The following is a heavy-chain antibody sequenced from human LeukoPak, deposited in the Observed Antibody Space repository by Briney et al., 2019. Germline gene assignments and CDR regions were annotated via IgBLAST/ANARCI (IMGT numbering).Heavy chain of an antibody. J-gene: IGHJ4*02. CDR3: ARAGQWPVLGY. CDR1: GFTFSTYE. CDR2: ISSSGDTK. D-gene: IGHD6-19*01. V-gene: IGHV3-48*03. Sequence: RGSRSLSCAASGFTFSTYEMNWVRQAPGKGLEWVSYISSSGDTKDYADSVKGRFTISRDNAKNSLYLQMNSLRADDTAVYYCARAGQWPVLGYWGQGTMVTDCS.